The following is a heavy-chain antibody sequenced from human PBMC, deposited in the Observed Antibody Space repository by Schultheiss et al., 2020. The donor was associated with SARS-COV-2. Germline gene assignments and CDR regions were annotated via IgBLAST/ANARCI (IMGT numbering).Heavy chain of an antibody. CDR2: IYTSGST. CDR1: GDSISSGSYY. J-gene: IGHJ5*02. V-gene: IGHV4-61*02. Sequence: SETLSLTCTVSGDSISSGSYYWTWIRQPAGKGLEWIGRIYTSGSTNYNPSLKSRVTMSVDTSKNQFSLKLSSVTAADTAVYYCARGGRYSTLGFDPWGQGTLVTVSS. D-gene: IGHD6-13*01. CDR3: ARGGRYSTLGFDP.